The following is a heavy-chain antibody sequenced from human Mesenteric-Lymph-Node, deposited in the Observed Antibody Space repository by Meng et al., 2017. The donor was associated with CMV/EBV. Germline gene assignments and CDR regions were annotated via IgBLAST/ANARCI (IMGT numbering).Heavy chain of an antibody. D-gene: IGHD1-1*01. V-gene: IGHV3-21*06. Sequence: GESLKISCEASGFIFNNAWMSWVRQAPGKGLEWVSSISSSTLYTLYADSVRGRFAISRDNAESTLYLQMHSLTVEDTAVYYCARDTLATNWFYNYHGMDVWGQGTTVTVSS. CDR1: GFIFNNAW. J-gene: IGHJ6*02. CDR2: ISSSTLYT. CDR3: ARDTLATNWFYNYHGMDV.